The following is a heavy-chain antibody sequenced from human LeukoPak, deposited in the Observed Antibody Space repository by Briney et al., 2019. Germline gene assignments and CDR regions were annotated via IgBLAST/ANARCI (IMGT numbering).Heavy chain of an antibody. CDR1: GGSISSSSYY. J-gene: IGHJ4*02. D-gene: IGHD6-19*01. Sequence: PSETLSPTCTVSGGSISSSSYYWGWIRQPPGKGLEWIGSIYYSGSTYYNPSLKSRVTISVDTSKNQFSLKLSSVTAADTAVYYCARVIRSSGWYMGNYFDYWGQGTLVTVSS. CDR2: IYYSGST. V-gene: IGHV4-39*07. CDR3: ARVIRSSGWYMGNYFDY.